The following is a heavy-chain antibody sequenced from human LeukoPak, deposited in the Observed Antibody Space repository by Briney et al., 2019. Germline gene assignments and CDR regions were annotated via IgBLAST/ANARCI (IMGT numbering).Heavy chain of an antibody. Sequence: ASVKVSCKASGGTFSSYAISWVRQAPGQGLEWMGWINPNSGGTSYAQKFQGWVTMTRDTSISTAYMELSRLRSDDTAVYYCARGPNYGSGSYPDYWGQGTLVTVSS. CDR3: ARGPNYGSGSYPDY. V-gene: IGHV1-2*04. CDR2: INPNSGGT. D-gene: IGHD3-10*01. CDR1: GGTFSSYA. J-gene: IGHJ4*02.